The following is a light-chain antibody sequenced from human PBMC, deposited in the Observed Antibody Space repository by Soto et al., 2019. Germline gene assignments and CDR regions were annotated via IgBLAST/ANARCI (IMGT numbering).Light chain of an antibody. CDR3: QQYGSSPYT. CDR1: QSVSSSY. CDR2: GAS. J-gene: IGKJ2*01. V-gene: IGKV3-20*01. Sequence: EIVLTQSPGTLSLSPGERATLSCRASQSVSSSYLAWYQQKPGQAPRLLIYGASSRATGIPDRFSGSESGTDFTLTISRLEPEDFALYYCQQYGSSPYTFGQGTKLEIK.